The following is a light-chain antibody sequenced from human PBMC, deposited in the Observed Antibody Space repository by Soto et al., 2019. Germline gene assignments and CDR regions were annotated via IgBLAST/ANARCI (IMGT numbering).Light chain of an antibody. V-gene: IGKV3-15*01. CDR2: GAS. Sequence: EIVMTQSPATLSVSPGERATLSCRASQSVSSNLAWYQQKPGQAPRLLIYGASTRATGIPARFGGSGSGTEFTLTISSLQSEDFAVYYCQQYNNWITFGQGTRLEI. CDR3: QQYNNWIT. CDR1: QSVSSN. J-gene: IGKJ5*01.